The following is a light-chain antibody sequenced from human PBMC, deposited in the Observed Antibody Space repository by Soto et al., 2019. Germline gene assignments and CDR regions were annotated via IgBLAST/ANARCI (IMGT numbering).Light chain of an antibody. J-gene: IGKJ2*01. V-gene: IGKV1-5*03. Sequence: DIPMTQSPSTLSASVGDRVTITCRASQTINNWLAWYQQKPGKAPKLLISEASNLVSGVPSRFSGSGSGTEFTLTISSLQPDDFATYYCQQYDDYSSTFGQGTKLDIK. CDR3: QQYDDYSST. CDR2: EAS. CDR1: QTINNW.